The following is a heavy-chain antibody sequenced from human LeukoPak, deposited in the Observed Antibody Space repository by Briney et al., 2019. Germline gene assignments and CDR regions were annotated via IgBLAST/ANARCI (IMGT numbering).Heavy chain of an antibody. CDR3: ARRALLWFGELENYFDY. CDR2: IYYSGST. Sequence: SETLSLTCTVSGGSISSYYWGWIRQPPGKGLEWIGYIYYSGSTNYNPSLKSRVTISVDTSKNQFSLKLSSVTAADTAVYYCARRALLWFGELENYFDYWGQGTLVTVSS. CDR1: GGSISSYY. J-gene: IGHJ4*02. D-gene: IGHD3-10*01. V-gene: IGHV4-59*12.